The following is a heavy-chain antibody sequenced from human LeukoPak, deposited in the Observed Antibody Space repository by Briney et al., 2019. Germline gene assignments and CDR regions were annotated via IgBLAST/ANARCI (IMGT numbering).Heavy chain of an antibody. CDR1: GFTFSSYA. CDR3: AKDGGGYCSSTSCYLQISDAFDI. J-gene: IGHJ3*02. Sequence: PGGSLRLSCAASGFTFSSYAMSWVRQAPGKGLEWVSAISGSGGSTYYADSVKGRFTISRDNSKNTLYLQMNSLRAEDTAVYYCAKDGGGYCSSTSCYLQISDAFDIWGQGTMVTVSS. D-gene: IGHD2-2*01. CDR2: ISGSGGST. V-gene: IGHV3-23*01.